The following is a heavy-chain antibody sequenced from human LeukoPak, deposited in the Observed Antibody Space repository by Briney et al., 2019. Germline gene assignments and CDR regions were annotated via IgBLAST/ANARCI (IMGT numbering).Heavy chain of an antibody. CDR2: IIPIFGTA. V-gene: IGHV1-69*05. J-gene: IGHJ4*02. Sequence: SXKVSCXASGGTFSSYAISWVRQAPGQGLEWMGGIIPIFGTANYAQKFQGRVTITTDESTSTAYMELSSLRSEDTAVYYCARGGHDILTGYYFPLDYWGQGTLVTVSS. D-gene: IGHD3-9*01. CDR1: GGTFSSYA. CDR3: ARGGHDILTGYYFPLDY.